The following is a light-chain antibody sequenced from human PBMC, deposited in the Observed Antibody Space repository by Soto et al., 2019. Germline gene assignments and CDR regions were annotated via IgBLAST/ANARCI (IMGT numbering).Light chain of an antibody. V-gene: IGKV3-11*01. J-gene: IGKJ1*01. CDR2: DVS. Sequence: EIVLTQSPATLSLSPGERGTLSFRASESVTNYLAWYQQKPGQAPRLLVYDVSNRATGIPARFSGGGSGTDFTLTISNLEPEDFAVYYCQQRSDWPWTFGQGTKV. CDR1: ESVTNY. CDR3: QQRSDWPWT.